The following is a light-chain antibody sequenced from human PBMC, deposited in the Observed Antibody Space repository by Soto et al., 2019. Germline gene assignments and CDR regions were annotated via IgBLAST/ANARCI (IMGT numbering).Light chain of an antibody. CDR2: RNN. Sequence: QSVLTQPPSASGTPGQRVTISCSGSSSNIGSNYVYWYQQLPGTAPKLLIYRNNQRPSGVPDRFSGSKSGTSASLAISGLGSEDEADYYCAAWDDSLSGGVFGGGTQLTVL. J-gene: IGLJ2*01. V-gene: IGLV1-47*01. CDR1: SSNIGSNY. CDR3: AAWDDSLSGGV.